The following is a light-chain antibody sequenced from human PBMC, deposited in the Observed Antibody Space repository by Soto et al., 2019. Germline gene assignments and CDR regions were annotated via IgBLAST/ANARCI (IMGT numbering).Light chain of an antibody. J-gene: IGKJ1*01. Sequence: DIVLTQSPLSLPVTPGEPASISCRSSQSLLHSNGNIYLDWYLQKPGQYPQLLIYLGSIRASGVPDRFCGSGSGTVFTLKITRVEAEDVGVYYCMQAIQAPRTCGLGTKV. CDR2: LGS. CDR1: QSLLHSNGNIY. V-gene: IGKV2-28*01. CDR3: MQAIQAPRT.